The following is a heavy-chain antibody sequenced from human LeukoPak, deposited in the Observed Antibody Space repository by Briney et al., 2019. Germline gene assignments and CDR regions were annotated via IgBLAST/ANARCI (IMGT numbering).Heavy chain of an antibody. Sequence: SVKVSCKASGGTFSSYAISWVRQAPGQGLEWMGGIIPIFGTANYAQKFQGRVTITADESTSTAYMELSSLRSEDTAVYYCARDATYQLLYAYYCGQGTLVTVSS. CDR3: ARDATYQLLYAYY. J-gene: IGHJ4*02. V-gene: IGHV1-69*13. D-gene: IGHD2-2*02. CDR1: GGTFSSYA. CDR2: IIPIFGTA.